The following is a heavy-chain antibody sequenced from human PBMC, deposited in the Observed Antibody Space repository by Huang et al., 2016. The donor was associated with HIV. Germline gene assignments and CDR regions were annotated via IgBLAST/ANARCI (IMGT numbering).Heavy chain of an antibody. V-gene: IGHV3-23*01. D-gene: IGHD3-3*01. Sequence: EVLLLESGGGLVQPGGSLRLSCVASGFTFSSYAMRWVRQAPGKGRGWVSGITDGMNNRYYVHSVKGRFAVSRDDSTNTLYLQMNSLRAEDTAVYYCAKDADTSGYDVLGPFGSWGQGTLVTVSS. CDR3: AKDADTSGYDVLGPFGS. CDR1: GFTFSSYA. CDR2: ITDGMNNR. J-gene: IGHJ4*02.